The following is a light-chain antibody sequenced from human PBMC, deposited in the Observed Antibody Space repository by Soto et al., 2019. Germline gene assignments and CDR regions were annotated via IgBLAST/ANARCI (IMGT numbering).Light chain of an antibody. CDR1: SSNIGSNT. CDR2: SND. J-gene: IGLJ3*02. CDR3: AAWDDSLNGWV. V-gene: IGLV1-44*01. Sequence: QPVLTQPPSASGTPGQRVSLSCSGRSSNIGSNTVNWYQQLPGTAPKVLIYSNDQRPSWIPDRFSASKSGTSASLAISGLQSDDEADYYCAAWDDSLNGWVFGGGTKLTVL.